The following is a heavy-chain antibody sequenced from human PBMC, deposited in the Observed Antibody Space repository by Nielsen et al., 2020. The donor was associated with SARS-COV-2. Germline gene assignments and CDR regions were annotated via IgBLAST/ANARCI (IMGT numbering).Heavy chain of an antibody. J-gene: IGHJ4*02. CDR3: ARRADYYDSSAYYY. Sequence: SVKVSCKASGYTFTSYDINWVRQATGQGLEWMGWMNPNSGNTGYAQKFKGRVTMTRDTSISTAYMELSSLTSEDTAVYYCARRADYYDSSAYYYWGQGILVTVSS. CDR2: MNPNSGNT. V-gene: IGHV1-8*01. D-gene: IGHD3-22*01. CDR1: GYTFTSYD.